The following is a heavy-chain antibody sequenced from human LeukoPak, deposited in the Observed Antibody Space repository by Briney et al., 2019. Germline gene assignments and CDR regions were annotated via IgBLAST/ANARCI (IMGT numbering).Heavy chain of an antibody. CDR2: IYHSGST. D-gene: IGHD3-3*01. CDR3: ARGGLRFLEWLLVRDAFDI. Sequence: SETLSLTCAVYGGSFSGYYWSWIRQPPGKGLEWIGEIYHSGSTNYNPSLKSRVTISVDKSKNQFSLKLSSVPAADTAVYYCARGGLRFLEWLLVRDAFDIWGQGTMVTVSS. J-gene: IGHJ3*02. CDR1: GGSFSGYY. V-gene: IGHV4-34*01.